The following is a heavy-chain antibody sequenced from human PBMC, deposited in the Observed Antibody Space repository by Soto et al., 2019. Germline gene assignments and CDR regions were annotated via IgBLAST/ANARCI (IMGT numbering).Heavy chain of an antibody. Sequence: EASVKVSCKASGGTFSSYAISWVRQAPGQGLEWMGGIIPIFGTANYAQKFQGRVTITADESTSTAYMELSSLRSEDTAVYYCARNFWSGYYDRDAPLIVWGQGTTVTVSS. CDR1: GGTFSSYA. CDR3: ARNFWSGYYDRDAPLIV. CDR2: IIPIFGTA. J-gene: IGHJ6*02. D-gene: IGHD3-3*01. V-gene: IGHV1-69*13.